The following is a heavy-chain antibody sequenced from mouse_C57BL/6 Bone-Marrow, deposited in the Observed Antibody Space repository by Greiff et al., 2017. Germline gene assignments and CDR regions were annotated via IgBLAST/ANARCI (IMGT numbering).Heavy chain of an antibody. CDR3: TTTVVATHWYFDV. CDR2: IDPSDSYT. V-gene: IGHV1-50*01. CDR1: GYTFTSYW. D-gene: IGHD1-1*01. Sequence: QVQLQQPGAELVKPGASVKLSCKASGYTFTSYWMQWVKQRPGQGLEWIGEIDPSDSYTNYNQKFKGKATMTADTSSNTAYLQLSSLTSEDTAVYYCTTTVVATHWYFDVWGTGTTVTVSS. J-gene: IGHJ1*03.